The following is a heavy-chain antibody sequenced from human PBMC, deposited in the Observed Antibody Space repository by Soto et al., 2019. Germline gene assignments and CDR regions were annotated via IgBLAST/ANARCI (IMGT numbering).Heavy chain of an antibody. CDR3: AKLGGYSYGLNYFDY. CDR2: ISGSGGST. Sequence: PGGSLRLSCAASGFTFSSYAMSWVRQAPGKGLEWVSAISGSGGSTYYADSVKGRFTISRDNSENTLYLQMNSLRAEDTAVYYCAKLGGYSYGLNYFDYWGQGTLVTVSS. V-gene: IGHV3-23*01. J-gene: IGHJ4*02. CDR1: GFTFSSYA. D-gene: IGHD5-18*01.